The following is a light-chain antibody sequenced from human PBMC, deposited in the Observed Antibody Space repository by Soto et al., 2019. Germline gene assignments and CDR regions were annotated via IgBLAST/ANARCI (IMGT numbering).Light chain of an antibody. CDR1: SNDVGGFNY. J-gene: IGLJ1*01. CDR2: DVT. CDR3: TSFTSGSTPYV. V-gene: IGLV2-14*03. Sequence: QSALTQPASVSGSLGQSITISCTGTSNDVGGFNYVSWYQQLPGKAPKLVIYDVTHRTAGVSDRFSGSRSGNTASLTISGLQAEDEADYYCTSFTSGSTPYVLGTGTKLTVL.